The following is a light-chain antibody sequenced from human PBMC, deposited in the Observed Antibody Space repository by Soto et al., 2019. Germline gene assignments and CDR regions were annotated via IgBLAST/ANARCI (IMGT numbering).Light chain of an antibody. V-gene: IGKV1-39*01. J-gene: IGKJ5*01. Sequence: DIQMTQSPSSLSASVRDRVTITCRASQTISNYLKWYQKKPGKAPKLLIYAASTLQRGVPSRFSGSGSGTDFTLTIGSLQPEDSATYYCQQSYSPPPITFGQGTRLEIK. CDR2: AAS. CDR3: QQSYSPPPIT. CDR1: QTISNY.